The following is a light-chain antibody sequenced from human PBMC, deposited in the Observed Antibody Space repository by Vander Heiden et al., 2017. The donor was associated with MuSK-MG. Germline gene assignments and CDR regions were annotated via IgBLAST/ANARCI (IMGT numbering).Light chain of an antibody. J-gene: IGKJ3*01. Sequence: DIQMTQSPSSLSASVGDRVTITCRASQSISSYLNWYQQKPGKAPKLLIYAASSLQSGVPSRFSGSGFGTDFTLTISSRQPVDFAPYYCQQSDSTPLITFGPGTKVDIK. CDR3: QQSDSTPLIT. CDR1: QSISSY. V-gene: IGKV1-39*01. CDR2: AAS.